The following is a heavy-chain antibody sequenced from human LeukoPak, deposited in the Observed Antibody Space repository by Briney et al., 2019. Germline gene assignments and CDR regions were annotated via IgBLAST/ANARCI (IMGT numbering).Heavy chain of an antibody. D-gene: IGHD6-19*01. V-gene: IGHV4-59*08. CDR1: GGSISSYY. CDR3: VKSGGYGLIDY. Sequence: SETLSLTCTVSGGSISSYYWSWIRQPPGKGLEWTGNIHYSGSTNYNPSLRSRVTISADMSKNQFSLKLSSVTAADTAMYYCVKSGGYGLIDYWGQGTLVTVSS. J-gene: IGHJ4*02. CDR2: IHYSGST.